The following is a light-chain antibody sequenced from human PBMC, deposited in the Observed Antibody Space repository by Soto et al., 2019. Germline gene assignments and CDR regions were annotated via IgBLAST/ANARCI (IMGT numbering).Light chain of an antibody. CDR1: QSVRNNY. Sequence: EIVLTQSPGTLSLSPGERATLSCTASQSVRNNYLAWYQQKPGQAPRFLIYDASTRATGIPDRFSGSGSGTDFTLTISRLEPEDFAVYYCQQYGSSPLTFGGGTKVEIK. V-gene: IGKV3-20*01. CDR3: QQYGSSPLT. CDR2: DAS. J-gene: IGKJ4*01.